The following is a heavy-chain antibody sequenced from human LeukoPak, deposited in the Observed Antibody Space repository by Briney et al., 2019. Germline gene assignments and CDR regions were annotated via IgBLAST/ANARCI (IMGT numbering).Heavy chain of an antibody. D-gene: IGHD1-1*01. CDR3: ALDPPTYYYYMDV. CDR1: GFTFSSYW. CDR2: IKQDGSEK. V-gene: IGHV3-7*01. Sequence: GGSMRLSCAPSGFTFSSYWMSWVRQAPGKGLEWVANIKQDGSEKYYVNSVKVRFTISRDNAKNSLYLQMNSLRAEDTAVYYCALDPPTYYYYMDVWGKGTTVTVSS. J-gene: IGHJ6*03.